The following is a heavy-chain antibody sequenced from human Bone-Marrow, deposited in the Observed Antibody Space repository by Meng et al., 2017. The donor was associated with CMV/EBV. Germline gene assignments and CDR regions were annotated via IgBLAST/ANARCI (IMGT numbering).Heavy chain of an antibody. CDR1: GFTFSSYS. J-gene: IGHJ4*02. D-gene: IGHD2-8*01. CDR2: IYSGGSST. Sequence: GGSLRLSCAASGFTFSSYSMNWVRQAPGKGLEWVSVIYSGGSSTYYADSVKGRFTISRDNSKNTLYLQMNSLRAEDTAVYYCAKDRYCTTVTCADADWGQGTRVTGSS. V-gene: IGHV3-23*03. CDR3: AKDRYCTTVTCADAD.